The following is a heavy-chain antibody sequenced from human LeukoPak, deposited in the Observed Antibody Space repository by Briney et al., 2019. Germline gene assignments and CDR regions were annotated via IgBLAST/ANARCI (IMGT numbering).Heavy chain of an antibody. Sequence: GGSLRLSCTASGFTFSSYSMNWVRQAPGKGLEWVSSISSSSSYIYYADSVKGRFTISRDNAKNSLYLQMNSLRAEDTAVYYCARAPQQGVDPYYYYYMDVWGKGTTVTVSS. CDR3: ARAPQQGVDPYYYYYMDV. V-gene: IGHV3-21*01. D-gene: IGHD3-3*01. J-gene: IGHJ6*03. CDR2: ISSSSSYI. CDR1: GFTFSSYS.